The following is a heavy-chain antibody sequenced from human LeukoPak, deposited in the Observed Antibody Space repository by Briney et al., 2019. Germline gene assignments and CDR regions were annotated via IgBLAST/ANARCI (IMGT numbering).Heavy chain of an antibody. J-gene: IGHJ4*02. Sequence: ASVKVSCKASGGTFSSYAISWVRQAPGQGLEWMGWISTNTGNPTYAQGFTGRFVFSLDTSVSTAYLQIISLKAEDTAVYYCAWNGQDYDSSGYLGSWGQGTLVTVSS. V-gene: IGHV7-4-1*02. CDR3: AWNGQDYDSSGYLGS. CDR2: ISTNTGNP. D-gene: IGHD3-22*01. CDR1: GGTFSSYA.